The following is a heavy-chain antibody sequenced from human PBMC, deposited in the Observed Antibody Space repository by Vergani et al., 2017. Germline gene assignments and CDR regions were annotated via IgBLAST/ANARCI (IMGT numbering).Heavy chain of an antibody. V-gene: IGHV3-23*01. J-gene: IGHJ3*02. D-gene: IGHD6-19*01. Sequence: EVQLLESGGDLVQPGGSLRLSCAASGFTFIMHAMSSVRQAPRKGLEWVSTLSASDRRTHYADFVKGRFTISRDNSKNTLFLHMNSLRPEDTAVYYCAKVGRSEVAGTFGSFDIWGQGTMVTVSS. CDR2: LSASDRRT. CDR3: AKVGRSEVAGTFGSFDI. CDR1: GFTFIMHA.